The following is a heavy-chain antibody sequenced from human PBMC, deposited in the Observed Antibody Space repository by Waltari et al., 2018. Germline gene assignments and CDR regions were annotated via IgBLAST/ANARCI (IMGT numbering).Heavy chain of an antibody. V-gene: IGHV3-74*01. CDR1: GFVFSGSW. Sequence: EVNLVESGGGLVQPGGSLRLSCEASGFVFSGSWLHWVRQAPGKVLVLVSRINKNGDATSYADSVKGRFTISKDNAKNTLYLEMNSLRAEDTAVYYCARSGGYIDYWGQGTLVTVSS. CDR3: ARSGGYIDY. CDR2: INKNGDAT. J-gene: IGHJ4*02. D-gene: IGHD2-15*01.